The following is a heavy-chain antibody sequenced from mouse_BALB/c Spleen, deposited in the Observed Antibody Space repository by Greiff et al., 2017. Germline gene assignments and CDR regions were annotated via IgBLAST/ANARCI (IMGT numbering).Heavy chain of an antibody. J-gene: IGHJ3*01. CDR3: ARFQAWFAY. Sequence: LQQPGAELVKPGASVKMSCKASGYTFTSYNMHWVKQTPGQGLEWIGAIYPGNGDTSYNQKFKGKATLTADKSSSTAYMQLSSLTSEDSAVYYCARFQAWFAYWGQGTLVTVSA. CDR1: GYTFTSYN. CDR2: IYPGNGDT. V-gene: IGHV1-12*01.